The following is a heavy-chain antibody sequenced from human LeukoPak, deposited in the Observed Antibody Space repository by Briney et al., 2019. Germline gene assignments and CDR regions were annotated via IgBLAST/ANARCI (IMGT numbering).Heavy chain of an antibody. CDR1: RFTFNIYS. J-gene: IGHJ5*02. D-gene: IGHD5-18*01. V-gene: IGHV3-21*01. CDR2: ISSSGTYI. Sequence: TGGSLRLSCAASRFTFNIYSMNWVRQAPGKGLEWVSSISSSGTYIYYADSVKGRFTISRDNAKNSVYLQMNSLRAEDTAVYYCARDGERYNYGSAWFDPWGQGTLVTVSS. CDR3: ARDGERYNYGSAWFDP.